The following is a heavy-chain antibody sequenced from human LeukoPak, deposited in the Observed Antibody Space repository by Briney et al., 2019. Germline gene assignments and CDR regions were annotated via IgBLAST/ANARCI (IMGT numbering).Heavy chain of an antibody. D-gene: IGHD1-26*01. J-gene: IGHJ4*02. CDR1: GYTFTDYY. Sequence: ASVKVSCKASGYTFTDYYMHWAQQAPGKGLEWMGRVDPEDGETIYAEKFQGRVTIAADTSTDTAYMELSSLRSEDTAVYYCATVTLVGAKAGVLGYWGQGTLVTVSS. CDR2: VDPEDGET. CDR3: ATVTLVGAKAGVLGY. V-gene: IGHV1-69-2*01.